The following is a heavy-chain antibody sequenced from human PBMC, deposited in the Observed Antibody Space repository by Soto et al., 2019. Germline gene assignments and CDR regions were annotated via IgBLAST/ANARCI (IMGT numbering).Heavy chain of an antibody. Sequence: QVHLVQSGGEVKKPGASVKISCQTSGYTFSNYGITWVRQAPGQGLEWVGWVNGDSGNTNYAQNMEGRVTMTTDAPTATADMGLRNLRSDDTATYYCARGTGLNDGSDLWGQGTVVSVSS. CDR1: GYTFSNYG. CDR3: ARGTGLNDGSDL. V-gene: IGHV1-18*01. J-gene: IGHJ3*01. CDR2: VNGDSGNT.